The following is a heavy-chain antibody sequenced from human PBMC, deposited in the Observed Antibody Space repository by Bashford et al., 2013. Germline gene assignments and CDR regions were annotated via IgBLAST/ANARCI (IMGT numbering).Heavy chain of an antibody. V-gene: IGHV3-33*08. Sequence: GSLRLSCAASGFTFSSYGMHWVRQAPGKGLEWVAVIWYDGSNKYYADSVKGRFTISRDNSKNTLYLQMNSLRAEDTAVYYCARDTYCGGDCYSGANGMDVWGQGTTVTVSS. J-gene: IGHJ6*02. D-gene: IGHD2-21*02. CDR3: ARDTYCGGDCYSGANGMDV. CDR2: IWYDGSNK. CDR1: GFTFSSYG.